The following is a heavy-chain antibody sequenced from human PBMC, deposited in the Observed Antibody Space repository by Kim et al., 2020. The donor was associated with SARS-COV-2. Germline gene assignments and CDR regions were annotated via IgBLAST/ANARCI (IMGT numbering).Heavy chain of an antibody. CDR1: GFTFSGSA. Sequence: GGSLRLSCAASGFTFSGSAMHWVRQASGKGLEWVGRIRSKANSYATAYAASVKGRFTISRDDSKNTAYLQMNSLKTEDTAVYYCTSPIAAASHDAFDIWGQGTMVTVSS. CDR3: TSPIAAASHDAFDI. CDR2: IRSKANSYAT. D-gene: IGHD6-13*01. J-gene: IGHJ3*02. V-gene: IGHV3-73*01.